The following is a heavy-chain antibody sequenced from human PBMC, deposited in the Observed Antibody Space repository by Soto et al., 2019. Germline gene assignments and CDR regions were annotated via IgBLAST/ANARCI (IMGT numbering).Heavy chain of an antibody. V-gene: IGHV4-61*01. CDR2: IYYSGST. J-gene: IGHJ4*02. CDR1: DGSVSSDIYY. CDR3: ARTLYTYCISSSCPYYFDY. Sequence: PSETLPFTCTVSDGSVSSDIYYWSWIRQPPGEGLEWIGYIYYSGSTNYNPSLKSRVTISVDTSKNQFSLKLRSVTAADTAVYYCARTLYTYCISSSCPYYFDYWGQGTLVTVSS. D-gene: IGHD2-2*01.